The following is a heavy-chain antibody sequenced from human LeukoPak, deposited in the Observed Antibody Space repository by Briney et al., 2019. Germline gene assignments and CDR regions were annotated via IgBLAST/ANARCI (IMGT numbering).Heavy chain of an antibody. CDR2: ISWNGGSI. V-gene: IGHV3-9*01. J-gene: IGHJ4*02. CDR1: GFTFDDYA. D-gene: IGHD1-26*01. CDR3: AKDSGSYYFDY. Sequence: GGSLRLSCAASGFTFDDYAMHWVRQAPGKGLEWVSGISWNGGSIGYADSMKGRFTISRDNAKNSLYLQMNSLRAEDTALYYCAKDSGSYYFDYWGQGTLVTVSS.